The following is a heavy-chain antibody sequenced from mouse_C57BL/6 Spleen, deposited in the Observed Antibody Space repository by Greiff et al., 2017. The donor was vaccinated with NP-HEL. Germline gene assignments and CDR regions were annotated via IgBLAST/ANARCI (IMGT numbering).Heavy chain of an antibody. CDR3: ARSPLYDYGFDY. J-gene: IGHJ2*01. V-gene: IGHV1-19*01. D-gene: IGHD2-4*01. CDR2: INPYNGGT. Sequence: EVQLQQSGPVLVKPGASVKMSCKASGYTFTDYYMNWVKQSHGKSLEWIGVINPYNGGTSYNQKFKGKATLTVDKSSSTAYMELNSLTSEDSAVYYCARSPLYDYGFDYWGQSTTLTVSS. CDR1: GYTFTDYY.